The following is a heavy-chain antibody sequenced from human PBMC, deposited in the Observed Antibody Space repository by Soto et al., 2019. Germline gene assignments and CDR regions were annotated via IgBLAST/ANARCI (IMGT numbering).Heavy chain of an antibody. V-gene: IGHV1-3*01. CDR1: GYTFSNYA. CDR3: ARVLYCGCGRWLEDLNAGWDV. CDR2: INAGNGYT. D-gene: IGHD2-21*01. Sequence: QVQLVQSGAEVKKPGASVTVSCKASGYTFSNYALHWVRQAPGQRLEWLGWINAGNGYTHYAQNFQGRVTLTRDTSATTAYLERSRPRSEDTALDYWARVLYCGCGRWLEDLNAGWDVWGEGTPVPFA. J-gene: IGHJ6*02.